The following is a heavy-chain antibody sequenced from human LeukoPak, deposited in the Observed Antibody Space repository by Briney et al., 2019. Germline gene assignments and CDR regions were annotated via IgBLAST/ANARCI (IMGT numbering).Heavy chain of an antibody. Sequence: PGGSLRLSCATSGFTFSDYSMTWVRQAPWKGLEWVSSITSTSSHINYADSVRGRFTISRDNAKNALFLQMTSLTDEDTALYYCARARLGYYDEYFDPWGQGTQVTVSS. V-gene: IGHV3-21*01. J-gene: IGHJ5*02. CDR3: ARARLGYYDEYFDP. D-gene: IGHD3-16*01. CDR1: GFTFSDYS. CDR2: ITSTSSHI.